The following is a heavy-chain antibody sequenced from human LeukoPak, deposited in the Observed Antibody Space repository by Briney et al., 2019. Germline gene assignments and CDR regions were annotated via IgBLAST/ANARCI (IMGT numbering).Heavy chain of an antibody. Sequence: PGRSLRLSCSASGFTFSSYAMHWVRQAPGKGLEYVSAISSNGGSTYCADSVKGRFTISRDNSKNTLYLQMSSLRAEDTAVYYCVKASYGSGSYYDYWGQGTLVTVSS. J-gene: IGHJ4*02. CDR2: ISSNGGST. V-gene: IGHV3-64D*06. CDR3: VKASYGSGSYYDY. CDR1: GFTFSSYA. D-gene: IGHD3-10*01.